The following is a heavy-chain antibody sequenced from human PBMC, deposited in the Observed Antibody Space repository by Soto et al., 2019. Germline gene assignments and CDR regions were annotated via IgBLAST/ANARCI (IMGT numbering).Heavy chain of an antibody. D-gene: IGHD1-26*01. CDR3: ARTASGAHRAFDI. J-gene: IGHJ3*02. V-gene: IGHV1-46*01. CDR2: INPSSGST. CDR1: GYTFTSYA. Sequence: ASVKVSCKASGYTFTSYAMHWVRQAPGQGLEWMGIINPSSGSTSYAQKFQGRVTMIRDTSTSTVYMELSSLRSEDTAVYYCARTASGAHRAFDIWGQGTMVTVSS.